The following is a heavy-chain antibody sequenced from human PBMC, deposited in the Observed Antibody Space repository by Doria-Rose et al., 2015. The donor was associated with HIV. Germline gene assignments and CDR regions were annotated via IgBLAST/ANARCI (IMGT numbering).Heavy chain of an antibody. CDR2: ISSTSDYI. V-gene: IGHV3-21*03. Sequence: EVQLVESGGGLVKPGGSLRLSCAASGFTFSGYSMNWVRHTPGKGLEWVSFISSTSDYIYYADSVKGRFTISRDNAKNSLHLQMNSLRAEDTAVYYCARDGGGYLDHWGQGTLVTVSS. J-gene: IGHJ4*02. CDR1: GFTFSGYS. CDR3: ARDGGGYLDH. D-gene: IGHD2-15*01.